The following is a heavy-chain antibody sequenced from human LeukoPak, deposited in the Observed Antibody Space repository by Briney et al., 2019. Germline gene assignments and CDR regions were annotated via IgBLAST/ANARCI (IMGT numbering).Heavy chain of an antibody. V-gene: IGHV3-23*01. D-gene: IGHD2-15*01. CDR3: AKNGDRGAYCTGGTCYPYFYYYMDV. CDR1: GFTFSSYV. J-gene: IGHJ6*03. Sequence: GGSLRLSCAASGFTFSSYVMHWVRQAPGKGLDWVSGITSGTRTYYADSVKGRFAISRDNSKNTLYLQMNSLRAEDTAIYYCAKNGDRGAYCTGGTCYPYFYYYMDVWGKGTTVTI. CDR2: ITSGTRT.